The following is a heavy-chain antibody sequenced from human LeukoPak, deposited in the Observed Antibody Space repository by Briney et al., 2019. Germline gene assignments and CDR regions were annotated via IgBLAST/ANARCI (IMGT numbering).Heavy chain of an antibody. J-gene: IGHJ4*02. CDR2: ISWNSGYI. D-gene: IGHD6-19*01. V-gene: IGHV3-9*01. CDR3: ARVRGTYSSGYFFDY. CDR1: GFTFDNYA. Sequence: PGGSLRLSCAASGFTFDNYAMHWVRQAPGKGLEWLSIISWNSGYIGYADSVKGRFTISRDNAKKSLDLQMNSLRAEDTAFYYGARVRGTYSSGYFFDYWGQGTLVTVSS.